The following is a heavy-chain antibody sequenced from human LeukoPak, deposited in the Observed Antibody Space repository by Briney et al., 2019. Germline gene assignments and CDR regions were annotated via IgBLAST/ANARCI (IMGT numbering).Heavy chain of an antibody. Sequence: GESLKISCKGSGYSFTSYWIGWVRQMPGKGLEWMGIIYPGDSDTRYSPSFQGQVTISADKSISTAYLQWSSLKASDTAMYYCARPGRAGTSLYYFDYWGQGTLVTVSS. V-gene: IGHV5-51*01. D-gene: IGHD2-2*01. CDR3: ARPGRAGTSLYYFDY. J-gene: IGHJ4*02. CDR2: IYPGDSDT. CDR1: GYSFTSYW.